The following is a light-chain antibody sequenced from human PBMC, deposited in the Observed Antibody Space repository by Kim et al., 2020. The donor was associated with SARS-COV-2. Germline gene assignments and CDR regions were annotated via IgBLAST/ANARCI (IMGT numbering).Light chain of an antibody. CDR2: SND. V-gene: IGLV1-44*01. CDR3: ATWDDSLNGRV. Sequence: QSVLTQPPSVSATPGQRVTISCSGSTSNIGSNVVDWYQQFPGTAPKLLIYSNDHRPSGVPDRFSGSKSDTSASLAIGGLQSEDEADYFCATWDDSLNGRVFGGGTKVTVL. J-gene: IGLJ3*02. CDR1: TSNIGSNV.